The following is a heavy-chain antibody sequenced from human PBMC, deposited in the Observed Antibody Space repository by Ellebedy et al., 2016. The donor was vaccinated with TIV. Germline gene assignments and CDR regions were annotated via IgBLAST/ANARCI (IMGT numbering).Heavy chain of an antibody. CDR3: ARTPDYDFWSGFDY. V-gene: IGHV1-3*01. CDR1: GYTFTSYA. J-gene: IGHJ4*02. Sequence: ASVKVSXXASGYTFTSYAMHWVRQAPGQRLEWMGWINAGNGNTKYSQKFQGRVTITRDTSASTAYMELSSLRSEDTAVYYCARTPDYDFWSGFDYWGQGTLVTVSS. CDR2: INAGNGNT. D-gene: IGHD3-3*01.